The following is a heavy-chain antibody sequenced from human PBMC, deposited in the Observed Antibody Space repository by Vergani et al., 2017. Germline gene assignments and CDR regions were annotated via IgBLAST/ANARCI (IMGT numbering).Heavy chain of an antibody. D-gene: IGHD3-9*01. J-gene: IGHJ6*02. CDR3: ARVMYRDEASTGYRLEGMDI. Sequence: QVQLQESGPGLVTASQTLSLTCTVSGGSFNTYYWSWIRQSPGKGLEWIGYIYSTGSTNYNPSLNSRVTMSVDTSKNQFSLKLRSVTAADTAVYFCARVMYRDEASTGYRLEGMDIWGQGTTVTISS. CDR2: IYSTGST. CDR1: GGSFNTYY. V-gene: IGHV4-59*13.